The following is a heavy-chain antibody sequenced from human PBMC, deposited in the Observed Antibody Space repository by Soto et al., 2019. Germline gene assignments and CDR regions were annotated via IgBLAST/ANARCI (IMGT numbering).Heavy chain of an antibody. J-gene: IGHJ6*02. Sequence: SETLRVTYAVSGGSTSSRNWWSCVRQPQRKGREWMGEICHSGSTNYNPSLKSRVTISVDKSKKQLSMKLSSVPAADTAAYYCARLAVVVPDAIDYYYGMQVWCQGTTVT. CDR1: GGSTSSRNW. D-gene: IGHD2-2*01. CDR3: ARLAVVVPDAIDYYYGMQV. CDR2: ICHSGST. V-gene: IGHV4-4*02.